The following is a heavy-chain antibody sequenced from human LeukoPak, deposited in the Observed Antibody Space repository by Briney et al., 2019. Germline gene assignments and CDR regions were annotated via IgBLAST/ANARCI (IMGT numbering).Heavy chain of an antibody. D-gene: IGHD3-3*01. Sequence: GGSLRLSCATSGFTFNNYAMHWVRQAPGKGLVWVSRISPDGSTTGHADSVKGRFTTSRDNAKNTLFLQMNSLRAEDTAVYYCTRDFDFSSAIWGQGTLVTVSS. CDR2: ISPDGSTT. CDR1: GFTFNNYA. V-gene: IGHV3-74*01. CDR3: TRDFDFSSAI. J-gene: IGHJ4*02.